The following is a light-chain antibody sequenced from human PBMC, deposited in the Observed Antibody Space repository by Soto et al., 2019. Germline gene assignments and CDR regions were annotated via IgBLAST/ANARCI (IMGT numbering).Light chain of an antibody. CDR3: LQYDSYPWT. V-gene: IGKV1-5*03. CDR2: KAS. CDR1: QSISSW. J-gene: IGKJ1*01. Sequence: DNQMTQSPSTLSASVGDRVTITCRASQSISSWLAWYQQRPGKAPNLLIYKASSLQSGVPSRFSGRGSGTEFTLTITSLQPDDLATYYCLQYDSYPWTFGHGTKVEI.